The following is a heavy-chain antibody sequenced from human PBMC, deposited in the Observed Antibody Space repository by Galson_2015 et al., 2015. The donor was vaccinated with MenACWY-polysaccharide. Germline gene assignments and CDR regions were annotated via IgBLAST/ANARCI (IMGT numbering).Heavy chain of an antibody. V-gene: IGHV4-61*02. D-gene: IGHD3-10*01. CDR2: INTSGSA. J-gene: IGHJ6*02. Sequence: TLSLTCFVSGGSISSGVHYWSWIRQPAGKGLEWIGRINTSGSATYNPSLRCRVTISVDTSKNQFPLNVRSVTAADTAVYFCVRETGSGAYYNDYHRMDVWGRGTTVIVSS. CDR1: GGSISSGVHY. CDR3: VRETGSGAYYNDYHRMDV.